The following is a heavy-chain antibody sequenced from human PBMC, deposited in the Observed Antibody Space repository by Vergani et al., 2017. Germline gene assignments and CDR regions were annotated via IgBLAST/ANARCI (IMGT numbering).Heavy chain of an antibody. CDR1: GGSFSGYY. V-gene: IGHV4-34*01. D-gene: IGHD3-16*01. CDR2: INHSGST. Sequence: QVQLQQWGAGLLKPSETLSLTCAVYGGSFSGYYWSWIRQPPGKGLEWIGEINHSGSTNYNPSLKSRVTISVDKSKNQFSLKLSSVTAADTSVYYCAYRQGGSFDYWGQGTLVTVSS. J-gene: IGHJ4*02. CDR3: AYRQGGSFDY.